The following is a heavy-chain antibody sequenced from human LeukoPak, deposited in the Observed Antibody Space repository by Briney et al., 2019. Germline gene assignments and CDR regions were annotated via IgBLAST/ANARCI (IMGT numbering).Heavy chain of an antibody. J-gene: IGHJ4*02. CDR3: ARDGTCLDF. V-gene: IGHV3-7*01. CDR2: IKGDGSKM. Sequence: GGSPRLSCGASGFTFSENWMSCLREAPGRAPEWVADIKGDGSKMYYVDSVKGRFTISRDNDKNALYLQMNNLRVEDTGVYYCARDGTCLDFWGQGVLVTVSS. CDR1: GFTFSENW.